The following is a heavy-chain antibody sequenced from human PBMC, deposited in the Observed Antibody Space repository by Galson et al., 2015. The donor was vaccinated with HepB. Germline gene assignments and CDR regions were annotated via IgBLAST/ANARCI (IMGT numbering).Heavy chain of an antibody. CDR3: ARVGPQDAFDI. J-gene: IGHJ3*02. CDR2: INAGNGNT. CDR1: GNTFSSNA. V-gene: IGHV1-3*01. Sequence: SVKVSCKASGNTFSSNAMHWVRQAPGQRLEWMGWINAGNGNTKYSQKLQGRVTITRDTSASTAYMELSSLRSEDTAVYYCARVGPQDAFDIWGQGTMVTVSS.